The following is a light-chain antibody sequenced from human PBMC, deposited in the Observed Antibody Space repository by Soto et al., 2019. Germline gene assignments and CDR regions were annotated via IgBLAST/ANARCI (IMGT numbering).Light chain of an antibody. CDR3: SSHRSTSPYV. V-gene: IGLV2-8*01. CDR2: EVN. J-gene: IGLJ1*01. Sequence: QSVLTQPPSASGSPGQSVTISCTGTSSDVGGYNYVSWFQQHPGKAPKLIIHEVNQRPSGVPDRFSGSKSGNTASLTVSGLQAEDEGTYYCSSHRSTSPYVFGTGTKVAAL. CDR1: SSDVGGYNY.